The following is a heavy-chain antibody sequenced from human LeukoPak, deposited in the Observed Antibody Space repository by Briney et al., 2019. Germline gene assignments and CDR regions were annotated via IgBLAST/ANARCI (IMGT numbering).Heavy chain of an antibody. D-gene: IGHD4-11*01. CDR3: ARDAKAVTTNHWFAP. Sequence: GGSLRLSCAASGFTFSDYYMSWIRQAPGKGLEWVSYISSSGSTIYYADSVKGRFTISRDNAKNSLYLQMNSLRAEDTAVYYCARDAKAVTTNHWFAPGGQGTLVTVSS. CDR2: ISSSGSTI. V-gene: IGHV3-11*04. CDR1: GFTFSDYY. J-gene: IGHJ5*02.